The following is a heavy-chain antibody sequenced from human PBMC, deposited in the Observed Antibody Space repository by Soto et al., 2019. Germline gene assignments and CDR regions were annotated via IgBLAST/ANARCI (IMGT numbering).Heavy chain of an antibody. CDR3: ARDLTYYDFWSGPPQGFDP. Sequence: ASVKVSCKASGYTFTSYGISWVRQAPGQGLEWMGWISAYNGNTNYAQKLQGRATMTTDTSTSTAYMELRSLRSDDTAVYYCARDLTYYDFWSGPPQGFDPWGQGTLVTVSS. J-gene: IGHJ5*02. D-gene: IGHD3-3*01. CDR2: ISAYNGNT. V-gene: IGHV1-18*01. CDR1: GYTFTSYG.